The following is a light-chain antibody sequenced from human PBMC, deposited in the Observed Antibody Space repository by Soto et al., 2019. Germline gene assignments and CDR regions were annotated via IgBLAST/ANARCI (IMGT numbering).Light chain of an antibody. J-gene: IGKJ4*01. CDR3: QQSYSTPLS. Sequence: DIQMTQSPSSLSASVGDRVTITCRASQSISSFLNWYQQKPGKAPKLLIFAASSLQSGVPSRFSGSGSGTDFTLTISSLLPEDFATYYCQQSYSTPLSFGGGTK. CDR1: QSISSF. CDR2: AAS. V-gene: IGKV1-39*01.